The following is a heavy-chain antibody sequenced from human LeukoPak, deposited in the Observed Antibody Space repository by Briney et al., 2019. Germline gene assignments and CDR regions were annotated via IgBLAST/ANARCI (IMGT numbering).Heavy chain of an antibody. CDR3: ARVMLTTAFDV. CDR1: GGSISAYY. Sequence: SETLSLTCTVSGGSISAYYWSWIRQPPGKGLEWIGYIYNSGSTNCNPSLKSRVTISLDTSKNQFSLKLSSLTAADTAVYYCARVMLTTAFDVWGQGTVVTVSS. CDR2: IYNSGST. V-gene: IGHV4-59*01. J-gene: IGHJ3*01. D-gene: IGHD4/OR15-4a*01.